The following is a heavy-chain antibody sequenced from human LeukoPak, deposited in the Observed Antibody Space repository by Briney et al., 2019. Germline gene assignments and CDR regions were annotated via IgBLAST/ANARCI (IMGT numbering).Heavy chain of an antibody. V-gene: IGHV3-30-3*01. D-gene: IGHD3-10*01. CDR3: ARAGTGVLWFGEPY. Sequence: GRSLRLSCAASGFTFSSYAMHWARQPPGGGMGWVAVISYDGSNKYYADSVKGRFTISRDNSKNTLYLQMNSLRAEDTAVYYCARAGTGVLWFGEPYWGQGTLVTVSS. CDR1: GFTFSSYA. J-gene: IGHJ4*02. CDR2: ISYDGSNK.